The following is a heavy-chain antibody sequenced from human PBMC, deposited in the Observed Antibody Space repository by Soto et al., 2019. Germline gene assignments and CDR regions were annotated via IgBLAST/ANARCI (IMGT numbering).Heavy chain of an antibody. V-gene: IGHV5-51*01. Sequence: GESLKISCKGSGYSFTSYWIGWVRQMPGKGLEWMGIIYPGDSDTRYSPSFQGQVTISADKSISTAYLQWSSLKASDTAMYYCARQDGTFGGVIKPNWFDPWGQGTLVTVSS. D-gene: IGHD3-16*02. CDR1: GYSFTSYW. CDR3: ARQDGTFGGVIKPNWFDP. J-gene: IGHJ5*02. CDR2: IYPGDSDT.